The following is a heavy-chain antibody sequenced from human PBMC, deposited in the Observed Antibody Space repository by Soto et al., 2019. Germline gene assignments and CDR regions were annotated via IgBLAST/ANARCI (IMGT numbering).Heavy chain of an antibody. CDR1: GFTFSSYL. D-gene: IGHD3-10*01. J-gene: IGHJ5*02. V-gene: IGHV3-74*01. Sequence: LRLSCAASGFTFSSYLMHWVRQAPGKGLVWVSRINSDGSSTSYADSVKGRFTISRDNAKNTLYLQMNSLRAEDTAVYYCARVAMVREKRGWFDPWGQGTLVTVSS. CDR3: ARVAMVREKRGWFDP. CDR2: INSDGSST.